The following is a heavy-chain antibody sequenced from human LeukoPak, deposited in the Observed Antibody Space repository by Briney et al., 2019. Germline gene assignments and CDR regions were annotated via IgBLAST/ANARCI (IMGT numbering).Heavy chain of an antibody. CDR3: ARSWESVVTPYYFDY. CDR1: GGSVSSYY. D-gene: IGHD4-23*01. V-gene: IGHV4-59*02. CDR2: IYYSGST. Sequence: ETLSLTCTVSGGSVSSYYWSWIRQPPGKGLEWIGYIYYSGSTNYNPSLKSRVTISVDTSKNQFSLKLSSVTAADTAVYYCARSWESVVTPYYFDYWGQGTLVIVSS. J-gene: IGHJ4*02.